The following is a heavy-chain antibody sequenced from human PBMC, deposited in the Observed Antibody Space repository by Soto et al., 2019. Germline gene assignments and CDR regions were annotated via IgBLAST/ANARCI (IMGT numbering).Heavy chain of an antibody. CDR2: IYYSGST. V-gene: IGHV4-59*01. J-gene: IGHJ6*02. Sequence: PSETLSLTCTVSVGSISSYYWSWIRQPPGKGLEWIGYIYYSGSTNYNPSLKSRVTISVDTSKNQFSLKLSSVTAADTAVYYCARDSNWGYYYYYGMDVWGQGTTVTVSS. CDR1: VGSISSYY. CDR3: ARDSNWGYYYYYGMDV. D-gene: IGHD7-27*01.